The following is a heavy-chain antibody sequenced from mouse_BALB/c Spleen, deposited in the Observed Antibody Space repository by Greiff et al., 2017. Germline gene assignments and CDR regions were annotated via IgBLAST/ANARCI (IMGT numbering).Heavy chain of an antibody. CDR3: SRYYYSWYFDV. D-gene: IGHD1-1*01. Sequence: EVKLEESGPSLVKPSQTLSLTCSVTGDSITSGYWNWIRKFPGNKLEYMGYISYSGSTYYNPSLKSRISITRDTSKNQYYLQLNSVTTEDTSTYYCSRYYYSWYFDVWGAETTVTVSS. J-gene: IGHJ1*01. V-gene: IGHV3-8*02. CDR2: ISYSGST. CDR1: GDSITSGY.